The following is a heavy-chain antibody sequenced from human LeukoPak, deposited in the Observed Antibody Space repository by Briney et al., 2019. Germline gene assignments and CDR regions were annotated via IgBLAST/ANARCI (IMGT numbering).Heavy chain of an antibody. J-gene: IGHJ4*02. Sequence: GGSLRLSCAASGFTFSSYSMNWVRQAPGKGLEWVSYISSSSSTIYYADSVKGRFTISRDNAKNSLYLQMNSLRDEDTAVYYCAREGLYCSGGSCHYFEQWLAIPSVNYFDYWGQGTLVTVSS. CDR2: ISSSSSTI. V-gene: IGHV3-48*02. CDR1: GFTFSSYS. D-gene: IGHD2-15*01. CDR3: AREGLYCSGGSCHYFEQWLAIPSVNYFDY.